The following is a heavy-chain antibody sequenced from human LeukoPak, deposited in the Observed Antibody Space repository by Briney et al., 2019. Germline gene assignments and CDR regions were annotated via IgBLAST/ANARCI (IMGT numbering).Heavy chain of an antibody. CDR1: GYTFTGYY. V-gene: IGHV1-2*06. D-gene: IGHD3-22*01. J-gene: IGHJ4*02. Sequence: VASVKVSCKASGYTFTGYYMHWVRQAPGQGLEWMGRINPNSGGTNYAQKFQGRVTMTRDTSISTAYMELSRLRSDDTAVYYCARVPPYYYDSSGHDRVGWYFDYWGQGTLVTVSS. CDR3: ARVPPYYYDSSGHDRVGWYFDY. CDR2: INPNSGGT.